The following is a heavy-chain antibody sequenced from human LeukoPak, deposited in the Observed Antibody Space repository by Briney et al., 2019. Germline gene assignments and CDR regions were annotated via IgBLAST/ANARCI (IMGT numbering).Heavy chain of an antibody. CDR1: GFIFNNYE. CDR2: ISSSGGTI. Sequence: QSGGSLRLSCAASGFIFNNYEMNWVRQAPGKGLEWVSYISSSGGTIYYADSVEGRFTISRDNAKNSLYLQMDSLRAEDTAVYYCARDAGTRLKYSFGYGDYWGQGALVTVPS. J-gene: IGHJ4*02. V-gene: IGHV3-48*03. CDR3: ARDAGTRLKYSFGYGDY. D-gene: IGHD5-18*01.